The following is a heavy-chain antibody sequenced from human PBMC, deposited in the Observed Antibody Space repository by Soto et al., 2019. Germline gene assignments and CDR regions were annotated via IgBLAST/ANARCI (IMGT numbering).Heavy chain of an antibody. CDR2: IYYSGST. CDR1: VASISSGGYY. V-gene: IGHV4-31*03. J-gene: IGHJ5*02. CDR3: ARESKYDTSGYPPWFAP. Sequence: SETLSLTCTVSVASISSGGYYWSWIRQHPGEGLEWIGYIYYSGSTSYNPSLKSRVTISVDTSKNQFSLKLNSVTAADTAVYYCARESKYDTSGYPPWFAPWGQGTLVIVSS. D-gene: IGHD3-22*01.